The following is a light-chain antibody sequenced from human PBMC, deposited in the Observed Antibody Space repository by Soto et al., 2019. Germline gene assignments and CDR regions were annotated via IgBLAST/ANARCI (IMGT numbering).Light chain of an antibody. CDR2: AAS. J-gene: IGKJ3*01. CDR1: QGISSY. Sequence: AIRMTQSPSSFSASTGDRVTITCRASQGISSYLAWYQQKPGKAPKLLIYAASTLQSGVPSRFSGSGSGTDFTLTISCLQSEDFATYYCQQYYSYPFNFGPGT. V-gene: IGKV1-8*01. CDR3: QQYYSYPFN.